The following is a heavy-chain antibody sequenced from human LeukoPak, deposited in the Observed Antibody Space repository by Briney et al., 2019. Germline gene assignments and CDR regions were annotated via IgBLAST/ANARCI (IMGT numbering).Heavy chain of an antibody. V-gene: IGHV3-30*18. CDR1: GFTFSSYG. Sequence: GGSLRLSCAASGFTFSSYGMHWVRQAPGKGLEWVAVISYDGSNKYYADSVKGRFTISRDNSKNTLYLQMSSLRAEDTAVYYCAKSQLGSYFYYFDYWGQGTLVTVSS. D-gene: IGHD1-26*01. J-gene: IGHJ4*02. CDR2: ISYDGSNK. CDR3: AKSQLGSYFYYFDY.